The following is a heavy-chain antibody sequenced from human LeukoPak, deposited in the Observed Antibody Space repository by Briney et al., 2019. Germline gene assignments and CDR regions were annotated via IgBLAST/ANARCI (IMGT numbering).Heavy chain of an antibody. J-gene: IGHJ3*02. CDR3: ARGAYGSGTYHDFDI. Sequence: PGGSLRLSCTASGFTFGDYGMSWVRQAPGKGLEWVSSIGSGGTTFYADSVKGRFTISRDNSKNTLYLQMNSLRAEDTAVYYCARGAYGSGTYHDFDIWGQGTMVTVSS. D-gene: IGHD3-10*01. V-gene: IGHV3-23*01. CDR2: IGSGGTT. CDR1: GFTFGDYG.